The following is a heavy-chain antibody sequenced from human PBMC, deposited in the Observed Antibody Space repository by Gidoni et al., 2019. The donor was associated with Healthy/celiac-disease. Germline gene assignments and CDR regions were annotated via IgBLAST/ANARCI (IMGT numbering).Heavy chain of an antibody. J-gene: IGHJ3*02. V-gene: IGHV5-51*01. Sequence: EVQLVQSGAEVKKPGESLTISCKGSGYSFTSYWIGWVRQMPGKGLEWMGIIYPGDSTRYSPSFQGQVTISADKSISTAYLQWSSLKASDTAMYYCARPIPAANDAFDIWGQGTMVTVSS. CDR3: ARPIPAANDAFDI. D-gene: IGHD2-2*01. CDR2: IYPGDST. CDR1: GYSFTSYW.